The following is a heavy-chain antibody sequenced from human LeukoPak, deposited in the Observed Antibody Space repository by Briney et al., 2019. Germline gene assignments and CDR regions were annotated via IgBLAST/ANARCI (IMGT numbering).Heavy chain of an antibody. J-gene: IGHJ5*02. CDR1: GYPFTDYY. CDR3: ARAYGVTPGDR. Sequence: ASVTVSFKASGYPFTDYYIHWVRQAPGQGREWMGWINPDSGGTNYAQKFQGRVTMTRDTSISTAYMELSSLKSDDTAVYYCARAYGVTPGDRWGQGTLVTVSS. D-gene: IGHD4-17*01. V-gene: IGHV1-2*02. CDR2: INPDSGGT.